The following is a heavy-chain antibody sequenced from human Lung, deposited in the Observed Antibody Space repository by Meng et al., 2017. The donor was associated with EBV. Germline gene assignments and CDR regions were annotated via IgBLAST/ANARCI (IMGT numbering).Heavy chain of an antibody. Sequence: ITLKESVLPRVKPTQPLLRTCSFSGFSLSTSGVGVGWIRQPPGKALEWLALIYWNDDKRYSPALKSRLTITKDTSKNQVVLTMTNMDPVDTATYYCAHSGMVYAPFDYWGQGTLVTVSS. J-gene: IGHJ4*02. D-gene: IGHD2-8*01. CDR3: AHSGMVYAPFDY. CDR2: IYWNDDK. V-gene: IGHV2-5*01. CDR1: GFSLSTSGVG.